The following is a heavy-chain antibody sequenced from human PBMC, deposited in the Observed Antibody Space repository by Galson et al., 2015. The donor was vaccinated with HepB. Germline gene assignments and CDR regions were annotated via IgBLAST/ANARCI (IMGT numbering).Heavy chain of an antibody. J-gene: IGHJ4*02. CDR2: ISYDGSNK. Sequence: SLRLSCAASGFTFSSYAMHWVRQAPGKGLEWVAVISYDGSNKYYADSVKGRFTISRDNSKNTLYLQMNSLRAEDTAVYYCARDLAYGDYFDYWGQGTLVTVSS. V-gene: IGHV3-30*04. D-gene: IGHD4-17*01. CDR3: ARDLAYGDYFDY. CDR1: GFTFSSYA.